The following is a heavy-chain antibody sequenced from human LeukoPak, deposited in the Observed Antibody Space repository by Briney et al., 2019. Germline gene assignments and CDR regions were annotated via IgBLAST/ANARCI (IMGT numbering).Heavy chain of an antibody. CDR2: IASNPNYI. Sequence: GGSLRLSCPASGFALNYYSMNWVRLAPGQGLEWVASIASNPNYIFYADSLRGRFTISRDNAKNSLYLQVNSLRAEDTALYYCARGSSTRTYYFDFWGRGTLVAVSS. J-gene: IGHJ4*01. CDR3: ARGSSTRTYYFDF. D-gene: IGHD5/OR15-5a*01. V-gene: IGHV3-21*01. CDR1: GFALNYYS.